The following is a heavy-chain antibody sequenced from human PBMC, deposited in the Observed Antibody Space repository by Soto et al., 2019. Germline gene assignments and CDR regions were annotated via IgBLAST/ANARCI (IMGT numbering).Heavy chain of an antibody. CDR2: INPNSGGT. J-gene: IGHJ6*02. D-gene: IGHD6-19*01. Sequence: ASVKVSCKASGGTFSSYAISWVRQAPGQGLEWMGWINPNSGGTNYAQKFQGRVTMTRDTSISTAYMELSRLRSDDTAVYYCAREAADIAVAGTFYYGMDVWGQGTTVTVSS. CDR1: GGTFSSYA. CDR3: AREAADIAVAGTFYYGMDV. V-gene: IGHV1-2*02.